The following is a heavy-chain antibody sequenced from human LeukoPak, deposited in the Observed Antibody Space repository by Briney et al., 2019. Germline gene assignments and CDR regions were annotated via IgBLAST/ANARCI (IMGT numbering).Heavy chain of an antibody. V-gene: IGHV4-39*07. Sequence: PSETLSLTCTVSGGSIRSSSYYWGWIRQPPGKGLEWIGSIYYSGSTYYNPSLKSRATISVDTSKNQFSLKLSPVTAADTAVYYCARDLVYYDSSGYYYYYYMDVWGKGTTVTVSS. J-gene: IGHJ6*03. D-gene: IGHD3-22*01. CDR3: ARDLVYYDSSGYYYYYYMDV. CDR1: GGSIRSSSYY. CDR2: IYYSGST.